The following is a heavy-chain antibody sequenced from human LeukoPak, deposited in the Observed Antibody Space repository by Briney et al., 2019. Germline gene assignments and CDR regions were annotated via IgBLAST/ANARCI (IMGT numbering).Heavy chain of an antibody. CDR3: ARHCSGGSCLNWFDS. D-gene: IGHD2-15*01. V-gene: IGHV3-23*01. CDR1: GFTFRSYA. Sequence: PGGSLRLSCAASGFTFRSYAMSWVRQAPGNGLEWVSAIGGSDGKTYYADSVKGRFTISRDNAKNSLYLQMNSLRAEDTAMYYCARHCSGGSCLNWFDSWGQGTLVTVSS. CDR2: IGGSDGKT. J-gene: IGHJ5*01.